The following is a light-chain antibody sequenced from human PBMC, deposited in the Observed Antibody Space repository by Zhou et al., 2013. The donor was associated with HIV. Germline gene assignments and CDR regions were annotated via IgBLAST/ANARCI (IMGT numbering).Light chain of an antibody. CDR3: LQSVQFPLT. V-gene: IGKV2D-29*01. Sequence: DIVMTQTPLSLSVSPGQPASISCKSNQRLLHDDGKTYLYWYLQKPGQPPQLLIYEISKRFSGVSDRFSGSGSGTDFTLKISRVEAEDAGVYYCLQSVQFPLTFGGGTKGGDQT. CDR2: EIS. CDR1: QRLLHDDGKTY. J-gene: IGKJ4*01.